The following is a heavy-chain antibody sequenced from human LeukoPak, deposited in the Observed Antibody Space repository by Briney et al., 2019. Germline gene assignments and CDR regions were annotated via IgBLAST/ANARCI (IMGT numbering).Heavy chain of an antibody. V-gene: IGHV4-59*01. Sequence: SKTLSLTCTVSGDSITNYYWSWIRQPPGKGLEWIGYIYYSGSTKYNPSLKSRVIISVDTSKNQFSLKLSSVTAADTAVYYCARVHYYGSGLSSYFDYWGQGTLVTVSS. CDR2: IYYSGST. CDR3: ARVHYYGSGLSSYFDY. J-gene: IGHJ4*02. CDR1: GDSITNYY. D-gene: IGHD3-10*01.